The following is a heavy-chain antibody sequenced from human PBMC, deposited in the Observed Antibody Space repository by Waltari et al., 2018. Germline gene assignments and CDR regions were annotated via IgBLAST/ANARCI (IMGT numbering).Heavy chain of an antibody. CDR1: GFSFSSYA. CDR3: ARGSSSSSMDYFDY. J-gene: IGHJ4*02. D-gene: IGHD6-6*01. CDR2: ISGSGSGT. V-gene: IGHV3-23*01. Sequence: EVQLLESGGGLVQPGGSLRLSCAASGFSFSSYAMTWVRQTPGKGLEWVSTISGSGSGTYYADSVKGRFTISRDNSKNTLYLQMNSLRAEDTAVYYCARGSSSSSMDYFDYWGQGTLVTVSS.